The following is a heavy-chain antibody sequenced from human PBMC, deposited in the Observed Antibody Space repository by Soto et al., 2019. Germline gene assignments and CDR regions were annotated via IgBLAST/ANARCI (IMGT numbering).Heavy chain of an antibody. J-gene: IGHJ5*02. Sequence: PSETLSHTFSFYGGTINKRNWLSWVRQPPGKGLEWIGEIYHSGSTNYNPSLKSRVTISVDKSKNQFSLKLSSVTAADTAVYYCARAYDYSSNWFDPWGQG. CDR3: ARAYDYSSNWFDP. CDR1: GGTINKRNW. V-gene: IGHV4-4*02. CDR2: IYHSGST. D-gene: IGHD4-4*01.